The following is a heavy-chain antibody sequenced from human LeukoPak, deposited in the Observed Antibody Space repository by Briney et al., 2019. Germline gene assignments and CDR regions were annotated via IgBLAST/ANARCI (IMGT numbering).Heavy chain of an antibody. D-gene: IGHD3-16*01. CDR3: ARVGGAQFAY. CDR2: IYYSGST. V-gene: IGHV4-39*07. J-gene: IGHJ4*02. Sequence: SETLSLTCTVSGGSISSSSYYWGWIRQPPGKGLEWIGSIYYSGSTYYNPSLKGRVTISVDTSKNQFSLKLSSVTAADTAVYYCARVGGAQFAYWGQGTLVTVSS. CDR1: GGSISSSSYY.